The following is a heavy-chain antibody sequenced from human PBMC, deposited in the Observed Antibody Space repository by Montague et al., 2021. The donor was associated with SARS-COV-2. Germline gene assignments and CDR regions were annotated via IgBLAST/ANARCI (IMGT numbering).Heavy chain of an antibody. CDR1: GGSVSDYY. CDR3: ARGPRITMIVVVITDIWFDP. Sequence: SETLSLTCAVYGGSVSDYYRSWIRQPPGTGLEWIGEINHSGSTNYNPSLKSRVTTSVDTSKNQFSLKLTSVTAADTAVYYCARGPRITMIVVVITDIWFDPWGQGTLVTVSS. D-gene: IGHD3-22*01. J-gene: IGHJ5*02. CDR2: INHSGST. V-gene: IGHV4-34*01.